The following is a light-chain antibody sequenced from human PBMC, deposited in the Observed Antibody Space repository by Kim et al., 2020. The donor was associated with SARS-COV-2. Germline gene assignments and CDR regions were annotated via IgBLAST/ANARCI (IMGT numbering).Light chain of an antibody. CDR2: YDS. CDR1: NIGSKS. V-gene: IGLV3-21*04. CDR3: QVWDSSSDRV. J-gene: IGLJ3*02. Sequence: SYELTQPPSVSVAPGKTARITCGGHNIGSKSVHWYQQKPGQAPVLVIYYDSDRPSGIPERFSGSNSGNTATLTISRVEAGDEADYYCQVWDSSSDRVFGGGTQLTVL.